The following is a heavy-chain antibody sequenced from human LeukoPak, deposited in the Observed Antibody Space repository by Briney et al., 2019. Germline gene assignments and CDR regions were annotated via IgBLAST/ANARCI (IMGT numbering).Heavy chain of an antibody. CDR2: IYSGGST. D-gene: IGHD5-12*01. CDR3: GYSGYDFPFDY. CDR1: EFSVSANY. J-gene: IGHJ4*02. V-gene: IGHV3-53*04. Sequence: PGGSLRLSCADSEFSVSANYMSWVRQAPGKGLEWVSVIYSGGSTFYADSVKGRFTISRHNSKNTLYLQMNSLRAEDTAVYYCGYSGYDFPFDYWGQGTLVTVSS.